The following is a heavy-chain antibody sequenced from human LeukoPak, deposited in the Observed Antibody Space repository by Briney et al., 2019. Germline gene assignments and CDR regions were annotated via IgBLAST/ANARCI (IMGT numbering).Heavy chain of an antibody. CDR1: GFTFSNYA. J-gene: IGHJ1*01. CDR3: AKGHGDYVPAEYLQH. D-gene: IGHD4-17*01. V-gene: IGHV3-23*01. CDR2: ISGNSDRT. Sequence: GGSLRLSCAGSGFTFSNYAMTWVRQAPGKGLEWFSSISGNSDRTYYADSVKGRFTISRDNSKNTVTLQMNSLRAEDTAVYSCAKGHGDYVPAEYLQHWGQGTLVTVPS.